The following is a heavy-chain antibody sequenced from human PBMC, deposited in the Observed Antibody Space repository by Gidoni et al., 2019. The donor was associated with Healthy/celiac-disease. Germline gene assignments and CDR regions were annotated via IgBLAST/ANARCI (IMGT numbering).Heavy chain of an antibody. J-gene: IGHJ4*02. D-gene: IGHD6-19*01. V-gene: IGHV3-23*01. Sequence: EVQLLESGGGLVQPGGSLRLSCAAAGFTFRSYAMSWVRQAPGKGLEWVSAISGSGGSTYYADSVKGRFTISRDNSKNTLYLQMNSLRAEDTAVYYCAKFPTVAGSYYFDYWGQGTLVTVSS. CDR3: AKFPTVAGSYYFDY. CDR1: GFTFRSYA. CDR2: ISGSGGST.